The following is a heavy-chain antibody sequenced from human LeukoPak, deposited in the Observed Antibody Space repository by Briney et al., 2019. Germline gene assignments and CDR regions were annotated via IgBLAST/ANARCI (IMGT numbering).Heavy chain of an antibody. CDR3: ARTIAQYTNTWLYYYYGLDV. D-gene: IGHD6-13*01. CDR1: GFSFRSFA. J-gene: IGHJ6*02. CDR2: ISGGGEDT. V-gene: IGHV3-23*01. Sequence: GGSLRPSWTASGFSFRSFAMSWVRQAPGQGLEWVSSISGGGEDTYYADSVKGRFTISRDNSETTLYLQMNSLGADDTALYYCARTIAQYTNTWLYYYYGLDVWGQGTTVTVSS.